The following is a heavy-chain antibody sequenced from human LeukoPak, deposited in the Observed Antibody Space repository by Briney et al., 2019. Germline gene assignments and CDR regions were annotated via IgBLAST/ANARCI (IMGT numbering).Heavy chain of an antibody. CDR2: IRYDGSNK. J-gene: IGHJ6*03. Sequence: GSLRLSCAASGFTFSSYGMHWVRQAPGKGLEWVAFIRYDGSNKYYADSVKGRFTISRDNSKNTLYLQMNSLRAEDTAVYNCAKGDFYGSGRDYYYYMDVWGKGTTVTISS. CDR3: AKGDFYGSGRDYYYYMDV. CDR1: GFTFSSYG. V-gene: IGHV3-30*02. D-gene: IGHD3-10*01.